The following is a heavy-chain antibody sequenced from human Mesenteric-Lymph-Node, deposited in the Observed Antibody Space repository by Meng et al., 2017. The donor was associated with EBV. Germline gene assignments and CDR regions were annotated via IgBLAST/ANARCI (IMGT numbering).Heavy chain of an antibody. J-gene: IGHJ5*02. CDR2: INPDSGGT. CDR3: ARLTTVTPNWFDP. D-gene: IGHD4-17*01. CDR1: GYSFTGYH. Sequence: QVQLVQSGAEVKKPGASVKVSCKASGYSFTGYHMHWVRQAPGQGLEWMGRINPDSGGTNYAQKFQGRVTMTRDTSISTAYMELSGLRSDDTAVYYCARLTTVTPNWFDPWGQGTLVTVFS. V-gene: IGHV1-2*06.